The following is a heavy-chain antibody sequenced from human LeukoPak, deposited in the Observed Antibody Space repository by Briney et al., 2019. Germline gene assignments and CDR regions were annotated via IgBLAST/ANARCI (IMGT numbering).Heavy chain of an antibody. Sequence: SETLSLTCTVSGGSISSNSYYWGWIRQPPGKGLEWIGSMYYSGSTYYNPSLKSRVTISGDTSKNQFSLKLSSVTAADTAVYYCARRGGPAAFDYWGQGTLVTVSS. CDR2: MYYSGST. V-gene: IGHV4-39*07. J-gene: IGHJ4*02. CDR1: GGSISSNSYY. D-gene: IGHD6-13*01. CDR3: ARRGGPAAFDY.